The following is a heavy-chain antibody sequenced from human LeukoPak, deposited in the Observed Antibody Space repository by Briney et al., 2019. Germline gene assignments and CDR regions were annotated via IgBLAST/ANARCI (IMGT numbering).Heavy chain of an antibody. V-gene: IGHV3-33*01. Sequence: GRSLRLSCAASGFTFSSYGMHWVRQAPGKGLEWVAVIWYDGSNKYYADSVKGRFTNSRDNSKNTLYLQMNSLRAEDTAVYYCAREGEGENYFDYWGQGTLVTVSS. CDR1: GFTFSSYG. D-gene: IGHD3-10*01. CDR2: IWYDGSNK. J-gene: IGHJ4*02. CDR3: AREGEGENYFDY.